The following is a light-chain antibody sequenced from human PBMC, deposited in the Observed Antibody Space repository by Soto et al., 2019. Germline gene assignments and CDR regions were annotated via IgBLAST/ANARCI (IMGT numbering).Light chain of an antibody. CDR3: QTWGTGWV. V-gene: IGLV4-69*01. CDR1: SGHSSYA. J-gene: IGLJ3*02. CDR2: LNSDGSH. Sequence: QLVLTQSPSASASLGASVKLTCTLSSGHSSYAIAWHQQQPEKGPRYLMKLNSDGSHSKGDGIPDRFSGSSSGAERYLTISSLQSEDEADYYCQTWGTGWVFGGGTKVTGL.